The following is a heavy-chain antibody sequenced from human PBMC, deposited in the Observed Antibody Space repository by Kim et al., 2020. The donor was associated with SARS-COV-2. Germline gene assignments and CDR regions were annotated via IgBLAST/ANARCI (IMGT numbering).Heavy chain of an antibody. V-gene: IGHV3-23*01. CDR3: TKEGYISGFP. Sequence: GGSLRLSCAPSGFSFSIHTVIWVRQAPPPGLAWVSGIPVLRFTYYSASVKGRFTISRDNSKDAVYLQMNNLSADDTAIYYCTKEGYISGFPWGQGTTVTVSS. D-gene: IGHD3-10*01. CDR2: IPVLRFT. CDR1: GFSFSIHT. J-gene: IGHJ6*02.